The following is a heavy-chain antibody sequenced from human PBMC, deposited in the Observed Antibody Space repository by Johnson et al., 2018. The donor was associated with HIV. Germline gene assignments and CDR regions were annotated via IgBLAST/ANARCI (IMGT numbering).Heavy chain of an antibody. J-gene: IGHJ3*02. D-gene: IGHD4-11*01. CDR2: IKQDGSEK. CDR3: ARDLECRNYEGPRAFDI. CDR1: GFTFSSYW. V-gene: IGHV3-7*03. Sequence: VQVVESGGGVVQPGRSLRLSCAASGFTFSSYWMSWVRQAPGKGLEWVANIKQDGSEKYYVDSVKGRFTISRDNAKNSLYLQMTSLRAEDTALYYCARDLECRNYEGPRAFDIWGQGTMVTVSS.